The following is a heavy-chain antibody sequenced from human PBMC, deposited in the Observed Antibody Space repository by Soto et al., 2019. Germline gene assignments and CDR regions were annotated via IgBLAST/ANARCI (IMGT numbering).Heavy chain of an antibody. J-gene: IGHJ6*02. CDR3: AKDPHSSYYYYGMDV. V-gene: IGHV3-23*01. D-gene: IGHD2-15*01. CDR1: GFTFSSYA. CDR2: ISGSGGST. Sequence: GGSLRLSCAASGFTFSSYAMSWVRQAQGKGMGWVSAISGSGGSTYYADSVKGRFTISRDNSKNTLYLQMNSLRAEDTAVYYCAKDPHSSYYYYGMDVWGQGTTVTVSS.